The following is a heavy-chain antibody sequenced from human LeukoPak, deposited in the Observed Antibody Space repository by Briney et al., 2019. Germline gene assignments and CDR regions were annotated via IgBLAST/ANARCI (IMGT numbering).Heavy chain of an antibody. Sequence: GGTLRLSCAASGFTFSSYGMSWVRQAPGKGLEWVSAISGSGGSTYYADSVKGRFTISRDNSKNTLYLQMNSLRAEDTAVYYCAKPKQSYGSGHYYYYYMDVWGKGTTVTISS. CDR1: GFTFSSYG. J-gene: IGHJ6*03. CDR3: AKPKQSYGSGHYYYYYMDV. V-gene: IGHV3-23*01. D-gene: IGHD3-10*01. CDR2: ISGSGGST.